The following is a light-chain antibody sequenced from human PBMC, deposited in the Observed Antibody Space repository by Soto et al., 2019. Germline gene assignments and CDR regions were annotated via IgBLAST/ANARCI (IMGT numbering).Light chain of an antibody. Sequence: EIVLTQSPATLSLSPGERATLSCRASQTVSSHLAWYQQKPGQAPRLLIYDASNRATGIPARFSGSGSGTDCTLTISSLEPEDFAVYYCQQRSNWPLTFGGGTKVEV. CDR1: QTVSSH. CDR3: QQRSNWPLT. V-gene: IGKV3-11*01. J-gene: IGKJ4*01. CDR2: DAS.